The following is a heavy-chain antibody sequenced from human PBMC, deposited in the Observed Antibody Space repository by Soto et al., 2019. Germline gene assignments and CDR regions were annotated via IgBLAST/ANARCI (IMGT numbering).Heavy chain of an antibody. CDR3: ARDLKTQLELRDYYGMDV. V-gene: IGHV1-3*01. J-gene: IGHJ6*02. CDR2: INAGNGNT. CDR1: GYTFTSYA. Sequence: QVQLVQSGAEVKKPGASVKVSCKASGYTFTSYAMHWVRQAPGQRLEWMGWINAGNGNTKYSQKFQGRVTITRDTSASTAYMELSSLRSEDTAVYYCARDLKTQLELRDYYGMDVWSQGTTVTVSS. D-gene: IGHD1-7*01.